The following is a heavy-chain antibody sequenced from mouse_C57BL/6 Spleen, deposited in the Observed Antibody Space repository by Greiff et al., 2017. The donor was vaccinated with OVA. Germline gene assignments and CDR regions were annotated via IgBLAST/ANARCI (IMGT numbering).Heavy chain of an antibody. CDR2: INPGSGGT. Sequence: QVQLKQSGAELVRPGTSVKVSCKASGYAFTNYLIEWVKQRPGQGLEWIGVINPGSGGTNYNEKFKGKATLTADKSSSTAYMQRSSLTSEDSAVYFCARGGYDGYFWYFDVWGTGTTVTVSS. D-gene: IGHD2-3*01. J-gene: IGHJ1*03. CDR1: GYAFTNYL. V-gene: IGHV1-54*01. CDR3: ARGGYDGYFWYFDV.